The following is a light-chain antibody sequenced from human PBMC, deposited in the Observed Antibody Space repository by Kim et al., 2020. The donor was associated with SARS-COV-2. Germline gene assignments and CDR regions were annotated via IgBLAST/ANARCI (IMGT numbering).Light chain of an antibody. Sequence: SPGQSVTISCTGTSSDVGGYKYVSWYQQHPGKAPKLMIYDVSKRPSGVPDRFSGSKSGNTASLTISGLQAEDEADYYCCSYAGSWVFGGGTQLTVL. J-gene: IGLJ3*02. CDR3: CSYAGSWV. V-gene: IGLV2-11*01. CDR2: DVS. CDR1: SSDVGGYKY.